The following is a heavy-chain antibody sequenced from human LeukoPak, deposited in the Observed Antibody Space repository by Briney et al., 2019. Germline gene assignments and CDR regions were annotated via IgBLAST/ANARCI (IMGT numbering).Heavy chain of an antibody. J-gene: IGHJ1*01. V-gene: IGHV5-51*01. CDR1: GYSFTSYW. CDR2: IYPGDSDT. D-gene: IGHD6-13*01. Sequence: ESLKISCKGSGYSFTSYWIGWVRQMPGKGLEWMGIIYPGDSDTRYSPSFQGQVTISADKSISTAYLQWSSLKASDTAMYYCAREPTEYSSSWYEPEYFQHWGQGTLVTVSS. CDR3: AREPTEYSSSWYEPEYFQH.